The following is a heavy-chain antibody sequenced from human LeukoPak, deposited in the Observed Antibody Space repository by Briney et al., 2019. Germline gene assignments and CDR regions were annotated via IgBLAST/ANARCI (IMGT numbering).Heavy chain of an antibody. CDR1: GFTFSDYY. CDR3: ARDRNPHYYGSGSYPTYYYYYYGMDV. J-gene: IGHJ6*02. CDR2: ISSSGSTI. D-gene: IGHD3-10*01. V-gene: IGHV3-11*01. Sequence: NAGGSLRLSCAASGFTFSDYYMSWLRQAPGKGLEWVSYISSSGSTIYYADSVKGRFTISRDNAKNSLYLQMSSLRAEDMAVYYCARDRNPHYYGSGSYPTYYYYYYGMDVWGQGTTVTVSS.